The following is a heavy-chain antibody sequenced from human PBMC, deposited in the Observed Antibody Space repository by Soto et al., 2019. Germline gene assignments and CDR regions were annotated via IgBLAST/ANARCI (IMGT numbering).Heavy chain of an antibody. D-gene: IGHD2-2*01. CDR2: MSYDGIEK. CDR3: ALGSPSV. CDR1: VFTFNTYG. Sequence: GGSLRVSCAISVFTFNTYGMPWVRQAPGKGLEWLALMSYDGIEKYYADSVKGRFTISRDNSKKTLYLQMNSLRPDDTAVYYCALGSPSVWGQGTLVTVSS. V-gene: IGHV3-30*03. J-gene: IGHJ4*02.